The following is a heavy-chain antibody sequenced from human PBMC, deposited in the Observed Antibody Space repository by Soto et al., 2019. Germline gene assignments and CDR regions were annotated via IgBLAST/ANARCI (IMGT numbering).Heavy chain of an antibody. V-gene: IGHV1-18*01. CDR2: ISPYNGNT. J-gene: IGHJ6*03. CDR1: GYTFSSYP. Sequence: ASVKVSCKASGYTFSSYPISWVRQAPGHGLEWMGWISPYNGNTNYAQGLQGRVTMTTDTSTTTAYMELRSLRSDDTAVYYCARGTTATTTPTYYYMDVWGIGTTVTVSS. CDR3: ARGTTATTTPTYYYMDV. D-gene: IGHD4-4*01.